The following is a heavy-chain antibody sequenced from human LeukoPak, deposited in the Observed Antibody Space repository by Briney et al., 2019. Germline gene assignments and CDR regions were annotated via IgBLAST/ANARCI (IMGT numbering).Heavy chain of an antibody. CDR3: ARDPETYYYDSSGYYPFDY. J-gene: IGHJ4*02. V-gene: IGHV1-2*06. D-gene: IGHD3-22*01. CDR2: IKPNSGGT. CDR1: GYTFTGYY. Sequence: ASVKVSCKASGYTFTGYYMHWVRQAPGQGLEWMGRIKPNSGGTNYAQKFQGRVTMTRDTSISTAYMELSRLRSDDTAVYYCARDPETYYYDSSGYYPFDYWGQGTLVTVSS.